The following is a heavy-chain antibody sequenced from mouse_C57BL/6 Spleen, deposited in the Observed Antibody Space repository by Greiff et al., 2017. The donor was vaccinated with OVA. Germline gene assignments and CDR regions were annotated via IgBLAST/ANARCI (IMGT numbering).Heavy chain of an antibody. J-gene: IGHJ4*01. Sequence: VQLQQSGPELVKPGASVKISCKASGYTFTDYYMNWVKQSHGKSLEWIGDINPNNGGTSYNQKFKGKATLTVDKSSSTAYMELRSRTSEDSAVYYCARGEGYYDYYSMDYWGQGTSVTVSS. CDR2: INPNNGGT. D-gene: IGHD2-3*01. CDR1: GYTFTDYY. V-gene: IGHV1-26*01. CDR3: ARGEGYYDYYSMDY.